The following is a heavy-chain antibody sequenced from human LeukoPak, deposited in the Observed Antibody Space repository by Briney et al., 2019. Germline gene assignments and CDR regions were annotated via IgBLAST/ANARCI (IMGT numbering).Heavy chain of an antibody. CDR1: GYSFASYW. CDR3: ARQTRNGYNPFDY. J-gene: IGHJ4*02. Sequence: GESLKISCKGSGYSFASYWIGWVRQTPGKGLEWMGIIYPGDSNTKYSPSFQGRVTISADKSISTAYLQWSSLKASDTAMYYCARQTRNGYNPFDYWGQGTLVTVSS. CDR2: IYPGDSNT. V-gene: IGHV5-51*01. D-gene: IGHD5-24*01.